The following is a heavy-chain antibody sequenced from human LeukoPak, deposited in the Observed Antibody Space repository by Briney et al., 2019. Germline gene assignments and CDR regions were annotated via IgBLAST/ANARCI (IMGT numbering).Heavy chain of an antibody. D-gene: IGHD1-26*01. J-gene: IGHJ4*02. Sequence: GGSLRLSCAASGFTFSSYAMSWVRQAPGKGLEWVSAISGSGGSTYYADSVKGRFTISRDNSKNTLYLQMNSLRAEDTAVYYCAKGRYSGSYYSGYFDYWGQGTPVTVSS. CDR2: ISGSGGST. CDR1: GFTFSSYA. V-gene: IGHV3-23*01. CDR3: AKGRYSGSYYSGYFDY.